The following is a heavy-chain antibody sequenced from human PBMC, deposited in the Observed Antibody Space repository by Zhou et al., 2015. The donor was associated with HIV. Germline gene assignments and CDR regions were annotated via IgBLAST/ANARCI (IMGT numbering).Heavy chain of an antibody. CDR3: AKTQLLDLPEGFDS. V-gene: IGHV3-48*01. CDR1: GFSLSAYS. J-gene: IGHJ4*02. Sequence: VHLVESGGGLIQPGGSLRLSCAPSGFSLSAYSMNWVRQAAGKGLEWVSFISASGSTTYEADSVRGRFTISRDNAENSLYLQMHRLSVEDTAIYYCAKTQLLDLPEGFDSWGQGTLVTVSS. D-gene: IGHD5-24*01. CDR2: ISASGSTT.